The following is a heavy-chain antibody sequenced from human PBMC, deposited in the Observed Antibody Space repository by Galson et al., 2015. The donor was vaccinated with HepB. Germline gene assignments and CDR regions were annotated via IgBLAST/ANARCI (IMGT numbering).Heavy chain of an antibody. V-gene: IGHV1-69*13. Sequence: SVKVSCKASGGTFSSYAISWVRQAPGQGLEWMGGIIPIFGTANYAQHFQGRLTITADEFTSTAYMELSSLRSDDTAVYYCARDPDLGYCSGGSCAGRNYYFYGMDVWGQGTTVTVSS. CDR1: GGTFSSYA. D-gene: IGHD2-15*01. CDR3: ARDPDLGYCSGGSCAGRNYYFYGMDV. J-gene: IGHJ6*02. CDR2: IIPIFGTA.